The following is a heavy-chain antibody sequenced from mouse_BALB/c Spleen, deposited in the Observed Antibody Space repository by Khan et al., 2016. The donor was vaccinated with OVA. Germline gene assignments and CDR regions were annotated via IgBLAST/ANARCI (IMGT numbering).Heavy chain of an antibody. D-gene: IGHD2-1*01. CDR3: ARRGDGNYWFAY. CDR2: IDPENGNT. CDR1: GFNIKDYY. J-gene: IGHJ3*01. Sequence: EVQLQESGAELVRPGALVKLSCKASGFNIKDYYMYWVKQRPEQGLEWIGWIDPENGNTIYDPKFQGKASITADTSSNTAYLQLSSLTSEDTAVYYWARRGDGNYWFAYWGQGTLVTVSA. V-gene: IGHV14-1*02.